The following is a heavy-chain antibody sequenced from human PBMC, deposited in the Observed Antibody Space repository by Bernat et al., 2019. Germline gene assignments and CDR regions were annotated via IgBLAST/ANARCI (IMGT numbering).Heavy chain of an antibody. CDR2: IIPIFGTA. CDR3: TIGDCSGGSCYPQPYYFDY. Sequence: QVQLVQSGAEVKKPGSSVKVSCKASGGTFSSYAISWVRQAPGQGLEWMGGIIPIFGTANYAQKFQGRVTITADESTSTAYMELSSLRSEDTAVYYCTIGDCSGGSCYPQPYYFDYWGQGTLATVSS. CDR1: GGTFSSYA. D-gene: IGHD2-15*01. J-gene: IGHJ4*02. V-gene: IGHV1-69*01.